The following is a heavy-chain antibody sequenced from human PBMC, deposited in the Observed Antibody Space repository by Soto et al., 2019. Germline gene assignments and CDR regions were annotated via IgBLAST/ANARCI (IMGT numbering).Heavy chain of an antibody. CDR1: GCTFSSYW. J-gene: IGHJ6*02. Sequence: EVQLVESGGGLVQPGGSLRLSCAASGCTFSSYWMSWVRQAPGKGLEWVANIKQDGSEKYYVDSVKGTFTISRDNAKNSLYLQMTSLRAEDTAVYYCARDPSIVLVPAATYYYYYYGMDVCGQGTTVTVSS. CDR2: IKQDGSEK. CDR3: ARDPSIVLVPAATYYYYYYGMDV. V-gene: IGHV3-7*01. D-gene: IGHD2-2*01.